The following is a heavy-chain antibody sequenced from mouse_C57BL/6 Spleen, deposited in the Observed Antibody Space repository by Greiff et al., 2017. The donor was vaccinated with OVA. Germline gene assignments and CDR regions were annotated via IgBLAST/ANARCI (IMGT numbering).Heavy chain of an antibody. D-gene: IGHD1-1*01. Sequence: EVQLQQSGPELVKPGASVKISCKASGYTFTDYYMNWVKQSHGKSLEWIGDINPNNGGTSYNQKFKGKATLTVDKSSSTAYMELRSLTSEDSAVYYCARSEYYYGSSYVFYAMDYWGQGTSVTVSS. J-gene: IGHJ4*01. V-gene: IGHV1-26*01. CDR2: INPNNGGT. CDR3: ARSEYYYGSSYVFYAMDY. CDR1: GYTFTDYY.